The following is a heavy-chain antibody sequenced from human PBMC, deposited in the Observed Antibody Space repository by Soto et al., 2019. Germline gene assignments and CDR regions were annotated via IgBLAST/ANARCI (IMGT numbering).Heavy chain of an antibody. J-gene: IGHJ4*02. CDR2: IYYGGSA. CDR3: ARGGHCTNGVCSALDY. D-gene: IGHD2-8*01. V-gene: IGHV4-59*08. Sequence: QVQLQESGPGLVKPSETLSLTCTVSGGSISTYYWNWIRQPPGKGLEWIGYIYYGGSANYNPSLKSRVTISVDTSTKQFSLKLSSVTAADTAVYYCARGGHCTNGVCSALDYWGQGTLVTVSS. CDR1: GGSISTYY.